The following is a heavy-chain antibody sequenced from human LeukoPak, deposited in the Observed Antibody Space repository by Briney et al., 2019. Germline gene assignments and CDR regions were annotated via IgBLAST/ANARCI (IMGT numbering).Heavy chain of an antibody. J-gene: IGHJ3*02. CDR3: ASLTTADAFDI. CDR1: GGSISSGSYY. Sequence: SQTLSLTCTVSGGSISSGSYYWSWIRQPAGNGLEWIGRIYTSGSTNYNPSLKSRVTISVDTSKNQFSLKLSSVTAADTAVFYCASLTTADAFDIWGQGTMVTVSS. D-gene: IGHD3-22*01. CDR2: IYTSGST. V-gene: IGHV4-61*02.